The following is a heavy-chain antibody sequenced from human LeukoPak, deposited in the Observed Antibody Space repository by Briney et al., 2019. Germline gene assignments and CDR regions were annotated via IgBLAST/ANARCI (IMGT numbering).Heavy chain of an antibody. CDR1: GGSLGSNY. J-gene: IGHJ1*01. D-gene: IGHD6-19*01. CDR3: ARGSGWYPH. Sequence: SDTLSLTCRVSGGSLGSNYWSWVRQPAGKGLEWIGYISYSGDTKYNPSLKSRLSMSVDTSKNQCSLMLTSVTAADTAVYYCARGSGWYPHWGQGTLVTVSS. V-gene: IGHV4-59*07. CDR2: ISYSGDT.